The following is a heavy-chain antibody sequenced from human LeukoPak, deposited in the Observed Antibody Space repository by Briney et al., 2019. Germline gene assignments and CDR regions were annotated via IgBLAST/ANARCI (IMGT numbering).Heavy chain of an antibody. CDR2: IYWNDDK. CDR3: AHSNGYCSGGSCYIGTTFDY. D-gene: IGHD2-15*01. V-gene: IGHV2-5*01. CDR1: GFSLSTRGVG. Sequence: GPTLVKPTQTLTLTCTFSGFSLSTRGVGVGWIRQPPGKALEWLALIYWNDDKRYSPSLKSRLTITKDTSKNQVVLTMTNMDPVDTATYYCAHSNGYCSGGSCYIGTTFDYWGQGTLVTVSS. J-gene: IGHJ4*02.